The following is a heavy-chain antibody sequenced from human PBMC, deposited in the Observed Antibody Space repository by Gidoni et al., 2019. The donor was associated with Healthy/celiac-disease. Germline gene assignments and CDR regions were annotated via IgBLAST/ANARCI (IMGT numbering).Heavy chain of an antibody. CDR1: GFTFSSSA. V-gene: IGHV3-23*01. CDR2: ISGSGGST. CDR3: AKGGWSD. D-gene: IGHD2-15*01. J-gene: IGHJ4*02. Sequence: ELQRLESGGGLVQPGGSLSHSGASSGFTFSSSAMTWVRQGTGKGLEWVSAISGSGGSTYYADSVKGRFTISRDNSKNTLYLQMNSLRAEDTAVYYCAKGGWSDWGQGTLVTVSS.